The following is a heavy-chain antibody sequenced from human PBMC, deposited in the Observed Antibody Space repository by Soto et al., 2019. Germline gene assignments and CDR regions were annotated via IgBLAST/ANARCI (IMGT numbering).Heavy chain of an antibody. J-gene: IGHJ4*02. CDR1: GFTFSSYG. D-gene: IGHD3-10*01. CDR2: ISYDGSNK. CDR3: AATWFGELLPFDY. V-gene: IGHV3-30*03. Sequence: QVQLVESGGGVVQPGRSLRLSCAASGFTFSSYGMHWVRQAPGKGLEWVAVISYDGSNKYYADSVKGRFTISRDNSKNTLYLQMNSLIAEDTAVYYCAATWFGELLPFDYWGQGTLVTVSS.